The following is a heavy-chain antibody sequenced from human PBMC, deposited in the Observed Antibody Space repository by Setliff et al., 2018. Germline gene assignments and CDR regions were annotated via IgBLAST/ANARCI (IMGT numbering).Heavy chain of an antibody. V-gene: IGHV3-23*01. CDR1: GFTFSSYA. CDR3: AKDPQIRFLEWLSRVYFDY. Sequence: PGGSLRLSCAVSGFTFSSYAMSWVRQAPGKGLEWVSAISGSGGSTYYADSVKGRFTISRDNSKNTLYLQMNSLRAEDTAVYYCAKDPQIRFLEWLSRVYFDYWGQGTLVTVSS. D-gene: IGHD3-3*01. CDR2: ISGSGGST. J-gene: IGHJ4*02.